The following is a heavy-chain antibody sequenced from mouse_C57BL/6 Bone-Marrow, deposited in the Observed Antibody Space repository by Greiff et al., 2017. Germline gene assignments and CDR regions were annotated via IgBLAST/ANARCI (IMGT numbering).Heavy chain of an antibody. V-gene: IGHV1-4*01. CDR2: INPSSGYT. J-gene: IGHJ1*03. Sequence: VQRVESGAELARPGASVKMSCKASGYTFTSYTMHWVKQRPGQGLEWIGYINPSSGYTKYNQKFKDKATLTADKSSSTAYMQLSSLTSEDSAVYYCARSGGSSYGYFDVWGTGTTVTVSS. CDR3: ARSGGSSYGYFDV. D-gene: IGHD1-1*01. CDR1: GYTFTSYT.